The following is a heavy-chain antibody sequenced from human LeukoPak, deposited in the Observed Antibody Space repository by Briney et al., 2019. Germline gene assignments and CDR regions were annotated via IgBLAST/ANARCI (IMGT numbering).Heavy chain of an antibody. D-gene: IGHD3-10*01. V-gene: IGHV5-51*01. CDR1: GYTFTNHW. CDR3: ARHLGGGSGSYYPFDY. CDR2: IYPGDSDT. Sequence: PGESLKISCKGSGYTFTNHWIGWVRQMPGKGLGWVAMIYPGDSDTRYSPSLQGQVTISVDKYISTAYLQWSSLKASDTAMYYCARHLGGGSGSYYPFDYWGQGTLVTVSS. J-gene: IGHJ4*02.